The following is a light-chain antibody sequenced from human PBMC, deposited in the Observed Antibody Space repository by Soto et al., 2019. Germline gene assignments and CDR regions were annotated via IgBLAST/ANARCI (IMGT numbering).Light chain of an antibody. CDR3: QQYNNWLTWT. V-gene: IGKV3-15*01. Sequence: EIVMTQSPATLSVSPGERATLSCRASQSVYSNLAWYQQKPGQAPRLLISGATTRATGIPARFSGSGSGTEFTLTISSLQSEDSAIYYCQQYNNWLTWTFGQGTKVEIK. J-gene: IGKJ1*01. CDR1: QSVYSN. CDR2: GAT.